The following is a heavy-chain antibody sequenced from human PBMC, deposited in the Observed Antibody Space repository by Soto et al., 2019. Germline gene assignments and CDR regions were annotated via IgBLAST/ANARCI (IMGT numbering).Heavy chain of an antibody. V-gene: IGHV4-31*03. CDR1: GGSISSGGYY. D-gene: IGHD3-16*01. Sequence: QVQLQESGPGLVKPSQTLSLTCTVSGGSISSGGYYWSWLRQHPGQGLEWIGSIYYSGSNYYHPSLKSRVTISVDTSKNQFSLKLSSVTAADTAVHDCARGVLHWGQGTLVTVSS. CDR2: IYYSGSN. CDR3: ARGVLH. J-gene: IGHJ4*02.